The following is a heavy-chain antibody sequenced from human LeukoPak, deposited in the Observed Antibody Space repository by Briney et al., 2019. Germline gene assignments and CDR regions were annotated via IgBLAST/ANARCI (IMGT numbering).Heavy chain of an antibody. J-gene: IGHJ6*02. CDR3: AKVRTYFYHGLDV. V-gene: IGHV3-23*01. CDR1: GFTFSTCA. D-gene: IGHD1-14*01. Sequence: SGGSLRLSCAASGFTFSTCAMSGVRQAPGKGLEWVSGISGTTSGTYYADSVKGRFTISRDNSKNTLFLQVNSLRAEDTAVYYRAKVRTYFYHGLDVWGQGTTVTVSS. CDR2: ISGTTSGT.